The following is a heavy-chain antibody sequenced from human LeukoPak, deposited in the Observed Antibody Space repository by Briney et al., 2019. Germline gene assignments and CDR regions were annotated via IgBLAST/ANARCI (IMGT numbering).Heavy chain of an antibody. CDR3: ARANYVWGSYRYGNWFDP. D-gene: IGHD3-16*02. Sequence: PSETLSLTCAVYGGSFSGYYWSWIRQPPGKGLEWIGEINHSGSTNYNPSLKSRVTISVDTSKNQFSLKLSSVTAADTAVYYCARANYVWGSYRYGNWFDPWGQGTLVTVSS. CDR2: INHSGST. V-gene: IGHV4-34*01. J-gene: IGHJ5*02. CDR1: GGSFSGYY.